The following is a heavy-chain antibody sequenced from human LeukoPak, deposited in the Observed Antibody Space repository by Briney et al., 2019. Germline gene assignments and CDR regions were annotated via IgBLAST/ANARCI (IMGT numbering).Heavy chain of an antibody. CDR3: AKGEYGSGPQGDY. D-gene: IGHD3-10*01. Sequence: GGSLRLSCAASGFSFSSYAMGWVRRAPGKGLEWVSAISGSGGSTYYADSVKGRFTISRDNSKNTLYLQMNSLRAEDTAVYYCAKGEYGSGPQGDYWGQGTLVTVSS. CDR1: GFSFSSYA. V-gene: IGHV3-23*01. J-gene: IGHJ4*02. CDR2: ISGSGGST.